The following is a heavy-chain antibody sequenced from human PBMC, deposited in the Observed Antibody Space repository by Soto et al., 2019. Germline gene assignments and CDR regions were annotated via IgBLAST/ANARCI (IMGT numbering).Heavy chain of an antibody. J-gene: IGHJ6*02. Sequence: PSQTLSLTCAISGDSVSSNSAAWNWIRQSPSRGLEWLGRTYCRSKWYNDYAVSVKSRITINPDTSKNQFSLQLNSVTPEDTAVYYCTRSRGSSSWYYYYYGMDVWGQGTTVTVSS. V-gene: IGHV6-1*01. CDR3: TRSRGSSSWYYYYYGMDV. CDR1: GDSVSSNSAA. CDR2: TYCRSKWYN. D-gene: IGHD6-13*01.